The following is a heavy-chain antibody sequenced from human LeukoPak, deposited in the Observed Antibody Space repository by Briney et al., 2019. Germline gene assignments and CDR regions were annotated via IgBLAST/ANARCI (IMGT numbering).Heavy chain of an antibody. V-gene: IGHV3-64*02. CDR2: MSGNGDRT. D-gene: IGHD3-10*01. Sequence: LPGGSLRLSCAASGFTISSYVMHWVRQAPGKGLEYVSAMSGNGDRTYYADSVKGRFTISRDNSKDTVYLQMGSLRVEDMAVYYCARGGLWFGDSPTNYFDDWGQGTLVTVSS. CDR3: ARGGLWFGDSPTNYFDD. J-gene: IGHJ4*02. CDR1: GFTISSYV.